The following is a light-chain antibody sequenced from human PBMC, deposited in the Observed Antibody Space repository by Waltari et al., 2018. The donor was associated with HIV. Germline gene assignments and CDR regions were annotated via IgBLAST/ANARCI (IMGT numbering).Light chain of an antibody. CDR2: DNN. J-gene: IGLJ2*01. CDR3: ASWDNSLTAGV. Sequence: QSALTQPPSVSAAPGQRVTISCSGNGSNIGQNSVSWYQHVPGTAPRLVIFDNNRRPSWLPDRFSASKSGTSATLAITGLQAGDEAAYFCASWDNSLTAGVFGAGTSLTVL. CDR1: GSNIGQNS. V-gene: IGLV1-51*01.